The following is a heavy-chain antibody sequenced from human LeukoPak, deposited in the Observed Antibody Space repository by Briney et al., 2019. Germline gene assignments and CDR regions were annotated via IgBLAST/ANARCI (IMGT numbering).Heavy chain of an antibody. V-gene: IGHV3-21*01. J-gene: IGHJ4*02. CDR3: ASEPRGYSYGGFDY. CDR2: ISSSSSYI. CDR1: GFTFSSYS. D-gene: IGHD5-18*01. Sequence: LVQPGRSLRLSCAASGFTFSSYSMNWVRQAPGKGLEWVSSISSSSSYIYYADSVKGRFTISRDNAKNSLYLQMNSLRAEDTAVYYCASEPRGYSYGGFDYWGQGTLVTVSS.